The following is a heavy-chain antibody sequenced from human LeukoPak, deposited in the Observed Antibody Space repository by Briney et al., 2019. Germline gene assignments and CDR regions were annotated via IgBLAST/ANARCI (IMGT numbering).Heavy chain of an antibody. CDR1: AYTLTCYY. D-gene: IGHD2-2*01. CDR3: AVKMGYCSSSRCLTGFHY. V-gene: IGHV1-2*02. CDR2: INPNTGGT. J-gene: IGHJ4*02. Sequence: ASVNVSCKSSAYTLTCYYIHWVRQAPGQGLELMGLINPNTGGTDYTQKVQGRVTMTRDTSISTDYMDLSSLRSDDAAEYYCAVKMGYCSSSRCLTGFHYWGQGPLVSVSS.